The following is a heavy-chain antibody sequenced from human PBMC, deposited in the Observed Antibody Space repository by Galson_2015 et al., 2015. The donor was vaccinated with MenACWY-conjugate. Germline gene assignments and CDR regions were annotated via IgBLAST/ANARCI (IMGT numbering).Heavy chain of an antibody. V-gene: IGHV4-59*12. Sequence: SETLSLTCSVAGGSINSDYWSWIRQPPGKGLEWIGTVSYSGKAYYNPSLKRRVSISIDTSKSQFSLRIISMTAADTAVYYCARDRSNDDYWSGFPGYYFDHWGQGNLATVSS. CDR2: VSYSGKA. D-gene: IGHD3-3*01. J-gene: IGHJ4*02. CDR1: GGSINSDY. CDR3: ARDRSNDDYWSGFPGYYFDH.